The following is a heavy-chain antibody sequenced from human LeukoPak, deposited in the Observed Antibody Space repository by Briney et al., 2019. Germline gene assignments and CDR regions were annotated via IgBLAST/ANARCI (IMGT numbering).Heavy chain of an antibody. J-gene: IGHJ6*03. CDR1: GGSFSGYY. D-gene: IGHD2-2*01. CDR2: INHSGST. V-gene: IGHV4-34*01. Sequence: SETLSLTCAVYGGSFSGYYWSWIRQPPGKGLGWIGEINHSGSTNYNPSLKSRVTISVDTSKNQFSLKLRSVTAAATAGYYCSRAGAEDCSSTSCYGDYYYYYYYMDVWGKGTTVTVSS. CDR3: SRAGAEDCSSTSCYGDYYYYYYYMDV.